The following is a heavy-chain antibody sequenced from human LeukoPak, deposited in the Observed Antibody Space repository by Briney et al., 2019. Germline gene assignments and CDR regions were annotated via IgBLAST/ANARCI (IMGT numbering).Heavy chain of an antibody. D-gene: IGHD2-8*01. Sequence: VKVSCKASGYTFTGYYMHWVRQAPGQGLEWMGWINPNSGGTNYAQKFQGRVTMTRDTSISTAYMELSRLRSDDTAVYYCARMVPPADWFDPWGQGTLATVSS. CDR3: ARMVPPADWFDP. J-gene: IGHJ5*02. CDR1: GYTFTGYY. V-gene: IGHV1-2*02. CDR2: INPNSGGT.